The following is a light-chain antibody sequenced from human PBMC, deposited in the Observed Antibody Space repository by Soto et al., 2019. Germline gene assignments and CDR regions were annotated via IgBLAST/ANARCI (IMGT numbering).Light chain of an antibody. CDR2: DVS. J-gene: IGKJ1*01. CDR1: QSVSRN. CDR3: QQRSSWPWT. V-gene: IGKV3-11*01. Sequence: IVLTQSPATLSLSPGERATLSCRASQSVSRNLAWFQQKPGQAPRLLMFDVSNRAAGIPARFSGSGSGTDFTLPISSLEPEDFAVYYCQQRSSWPWTFGQGTKVEIK.